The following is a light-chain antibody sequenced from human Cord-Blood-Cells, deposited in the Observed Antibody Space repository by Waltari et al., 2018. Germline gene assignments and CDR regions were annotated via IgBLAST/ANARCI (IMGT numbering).Light chain of an antibody. V-gene: IGLV2-23*03. CDR3: CSYAGSSTFV. J-gene: IGLJ2*01. CDR1: SSDVGSYNL. CDR2: EGS. Sequence: QSALTQPASVSGSPGQSITISCTGTSSDVGSYNLVSWYQQHPGKAPNLMIYEGSKRPSGVSNRFSGSKSGNPASLTISGLQAEDEADYYCCSYAGSSTFVFGGGTKLTVL.